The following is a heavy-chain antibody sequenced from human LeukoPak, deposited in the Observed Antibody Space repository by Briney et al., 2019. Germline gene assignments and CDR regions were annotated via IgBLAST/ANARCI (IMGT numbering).Heavy chain of an antibody. V-gene: IGHV3-7*05. Sequence: GGSLRLPCAASGFTFSSYWMSWVRQAPGKGLEWVANIKQDGSEKYYVDSVKGRFTISRDNAKNSLYLQMNSLRAEDTAVYYCASWGLYDFWSGYSHYYFDYWGQGTLVTVSS. D-gene: IGHD3-3*01. CDR3: ASWGLYDFWSGYSHYYFDY. J-gene: IGHJ4*02. CDR1: GFTFSSYW. CDR2: IKQDGSEK.